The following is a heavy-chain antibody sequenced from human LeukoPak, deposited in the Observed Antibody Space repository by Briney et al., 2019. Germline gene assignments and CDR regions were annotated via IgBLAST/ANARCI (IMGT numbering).Heavy chain of an antibody. D-gene: IGHD1/OR15-1a*01. V-gene: IGHV3-30*04. CDR1: GFSFSRYA. Sequence: GGSLRLSCVVSGFSFSRYAMHWVRQAPGKGLEWVAVIAYDGAVTYYADSVKGRFTMSRDNSRYTVYLQMNSLKVEDRGVYYCVRDGEVEQRYFGLDVWGQGTTVTVSS. CDR3: VRDGEVEQRYFGLDV. J-gene: IGHJ6*02. CDR2: IAYDGAVT.